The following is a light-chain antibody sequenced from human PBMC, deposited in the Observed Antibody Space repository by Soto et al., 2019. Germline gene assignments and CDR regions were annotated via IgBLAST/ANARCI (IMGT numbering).Light chain of an antibody. Sequence: AILMTQSPSSLSASVGDRVTITCRATQDIRGDLGWYQQKPGKAPKLLIYAASSLQSEVPSRFSGSGSGTDFTLTISSLQPEDFATYFCLQDHSFPLTFGGGTKVEIK. CDR1: QDIRGD. CDR2: AAS. CDR3: LQDHSFPLT. V-gene: IGKV1-6*01. J-gene: IGKJ4*01.